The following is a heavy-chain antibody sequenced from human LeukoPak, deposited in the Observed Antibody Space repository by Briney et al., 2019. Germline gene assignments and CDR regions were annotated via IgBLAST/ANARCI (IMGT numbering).Heavy chain of an antibody. CDR3: AKLWVRFEL. V-gene: IGHV3-23*01. CDR1: GFMFHSYA. D-gene: IGHD3-16*01. J-gene: IGHJ4*02. CDR2: ISGNADVT. Sequence: GGSLRLSCAPSGFMFHSYALSWVRQAPGQGLEWVASISGNADVTHYADSVKGRFTISRDTATSTVYLQMDSLRAEDSATYYCAKLWVRFELGGQGTLVAVSS.